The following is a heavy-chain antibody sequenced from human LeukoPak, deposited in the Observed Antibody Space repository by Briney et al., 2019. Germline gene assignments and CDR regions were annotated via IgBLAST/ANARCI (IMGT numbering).Heavy chain of an antibody. CDR1: GFTVSSNY. J-gene: IGHJ4*02. CDR2: IYSGGST. V-gene: IGHV3-66*02. CDR3: ARGDWGLNYFDY. Sequence: RGSLRLSCAASGFTVSSNYMSWVRQAPGKGLEWVSVIYSGGSTYYADSVKGRFTISRDNSKNTLYLQMNSLRAEDTAVYYCARGDWGLNYFDYWGQGTLVTVSS. D-gene: IGHD7-27*01.